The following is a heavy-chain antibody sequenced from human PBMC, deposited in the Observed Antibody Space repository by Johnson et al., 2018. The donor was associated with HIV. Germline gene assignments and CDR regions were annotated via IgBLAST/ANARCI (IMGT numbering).Heavy chain of an antibody. V-gene: IGHV3-9*01. CDR3: AKGQVARGPLDI. J-gene: IGHJ3*02. D-gene: IGHD2-15*01. CDR1: GFTFDDYA. Sequence: VQLVESGGGVVQPGGSLILSCAASGFTFDDYAMHWVRQVPAKGLEWVSGISWNSGSIGYADSVKGRFTISRGNSKNTLYLQMSSLRADDTAVYYCAKGQVARGPLDIWGQGTMVTVSS. CDR2: ISWNSGSI.